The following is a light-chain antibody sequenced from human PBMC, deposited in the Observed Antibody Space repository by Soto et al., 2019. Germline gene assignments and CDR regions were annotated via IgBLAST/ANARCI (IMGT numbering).Light chain of an antibody. V-gene: IGKV4-1*01. CDR3: QQYYSTPPT. J-gene: IGKJ1*01. CDR1: QSVLYSSNNKNY. CDR2: SAS. Sequence: DIVMTQSPDSLAVSLGERATINCKSSQSVLYSSNNKNYLAWYQQEPGQPPKLLIYSASTREAGVPDRFSGSGSGTDFTLTISSLQAEDVAVYYCQQYYSTPPTFGQGTKVEIK.